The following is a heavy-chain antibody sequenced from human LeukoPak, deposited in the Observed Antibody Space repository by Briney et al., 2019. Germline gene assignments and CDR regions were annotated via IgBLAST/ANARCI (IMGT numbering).Heavy chain of an antibody. D-gene: IGHD2-2*01. Sequence: SETLSLTCTVSGYSIASGYYWGWIRQPPGKGLEWIGNINHSGSTNYNPSLKSRVTISVDTSKNQFSLKLSSVTAADTAVYYCARHLGNSSTSCWAFDYWGQGTLVTVSS. CDR1: GYSIASGYY. CDR2: INHSGST. J-gene: IGHJ4*02. V-gene: IGHV4-38-2*02. CDR3: ARHLGNSSTSCWAFDY.